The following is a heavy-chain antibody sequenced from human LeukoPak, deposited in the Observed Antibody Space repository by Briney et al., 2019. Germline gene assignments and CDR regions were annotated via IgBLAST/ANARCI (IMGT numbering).Heavy chain of an antibody. CDR1: GGFISSYY. CDR2: IYYSGST. V-gene: IGHV4-59*08. Sequence: KRSEPLTLTCGVCGGFISSYYGRWIGQPPGKGLEWSVYIYYSGSTNSNPSLHSRVTISVDTSKNQFSLQLSSVTAADTAVYCCARLDYYDSSGHIDYWGQGTKATVSS. J-gene: IGHJ4*02. CDR3: ARLDYYDSSGHIDY. D-gene: IGHD3-22*01.